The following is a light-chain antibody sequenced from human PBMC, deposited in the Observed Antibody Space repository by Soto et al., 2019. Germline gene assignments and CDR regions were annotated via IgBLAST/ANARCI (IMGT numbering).Light chain of an antibody. CDR3: SSYAGSNNYVV. CDR2: EVT. J-gene: IGLJ2*01. CDR1: SSDVGGYNY. Sequence: QSALTQPPSASGSXGQSVXXSCTGTSSDVGGYNYVSWYQQHPGKAPKLMIYEVTKRPSGVPDRFSGSKSGNTASLTVSGLQAEDEADYYCSSYAGSNNYVVFGGGTKLTVL. V-gene: IGLV2-8*01.